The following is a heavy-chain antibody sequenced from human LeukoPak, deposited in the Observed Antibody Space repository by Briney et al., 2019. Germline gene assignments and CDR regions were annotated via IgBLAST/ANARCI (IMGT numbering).Heavy chain of an antibody. J-gene: IGHJ6*04. CDR2: INHSGST. CDR1: GGSFSGYY. V-gene: IGHV4-34*01. D-gene: IGHD3-10*01. Sequence: SETLSLTCAVYGGSFSGYYWSWIRQPPGKGLEWIGEINHSGSTNYNPSLKSRVTISVDTSKNQFSLKLSSVTAADTAVYYCEGYYGSGSYGYYGMDVWGKGTTVTVSS. CDR3: EGYYGSGSYGYYGMDV.